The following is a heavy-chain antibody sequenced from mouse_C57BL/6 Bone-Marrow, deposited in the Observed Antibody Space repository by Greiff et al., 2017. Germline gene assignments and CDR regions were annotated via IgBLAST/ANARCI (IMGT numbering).Heavy chain of an antibody. V-gene: IGHV14-4*01. CDR1: GFNIKDDY. Sequence: VQLQQSGAELVRPGASVKLSCTASGFNIKDDYMHWVKQRPEQGLEWIGGIDPENGDTEYASKFQGKATITADTSSNTAYLQLSSLTSEDTAVYYSAYFPSASSYRYWGQGTTLTVSS. CDR2: IDPENGDT. D-gene: IGHD1-1*01. J-gene: IGHJ2*01. CDR3: AYFPSASSYRY.